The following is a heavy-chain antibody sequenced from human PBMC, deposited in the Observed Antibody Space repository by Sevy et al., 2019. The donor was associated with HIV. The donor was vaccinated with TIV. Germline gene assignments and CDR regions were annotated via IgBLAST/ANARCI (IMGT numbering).Heavy chain of an antibody. D-gene: IGHD1-26*01. CDR2: MSGAGAAT. V-gene: IGHV3-23*01. CDR1: GFTFSLYA. CDR3: AKAKPDYSDRRSYYFDS. Sequence: GGSLRLSCVASGFTFSLYAMSWVRQAPGKGLEWVSGMSGAGAATYDSDSAKGRFTISRDNSKNTLYLQMTGLRPEDTAMYYCAKAKPDYSDRRSYYFDSWGQGTLVTVSS. J-gene: IGHJ4*02.